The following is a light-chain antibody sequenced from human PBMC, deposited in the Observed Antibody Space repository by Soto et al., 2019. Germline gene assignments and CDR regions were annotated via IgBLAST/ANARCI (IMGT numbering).Light chain of an antibody. CDR1: QGINNY. J-gene: IGKJ1*01. Sequence: DIQMTQSPSSLSASVLIRVSITCLASQGINNYLAWYQQKPGKVPKVLIYAASSLQSGVPSRFSGSGYGTDFTLTITSLQSEDFAIYYCQQSYSSPRTFGQGTKVDIK. CDR2: AAS. CDR3: QQSYSSPRT. V-gene: IGKV1-39*01.